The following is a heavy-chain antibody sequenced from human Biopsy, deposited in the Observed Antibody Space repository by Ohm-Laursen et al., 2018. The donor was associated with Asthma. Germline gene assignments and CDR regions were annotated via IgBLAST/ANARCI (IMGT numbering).Heavy chain of an antibody. CDR2: IFFDGSNK. J-gene: IGHJ4*02. CDR3: ARGKTWGRSYYFDY. D-gene: IGHD6-6*01. CDR1: GSTFHNYV. V-gene: IGHV3-30-3*01. Sequence: SLRLSCAASGSTFHNYVMHWVRQAPGKGLEWVAGIFFDGSNKYYADSVKGRFTISRDNSKDTLYLQVNSPRGDDTAVYYCARGKTWGRSYYFDYWGQGTLVTVSS.